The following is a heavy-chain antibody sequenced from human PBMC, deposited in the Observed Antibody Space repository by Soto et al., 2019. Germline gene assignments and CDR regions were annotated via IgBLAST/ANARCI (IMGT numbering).Heavy chain of an antibody. V-gene: IGHV3-48*03. CDR3: AREQTRITMIVVALDAFDI. Sequence: GGSLRLSCAASGFTFSSYEMNWVRQAPGKGLEWVSYISSSGSTIYYADSVKGRFTISRDNAKNSLYLQMNSLRAEDTAVYYCAREQTRITMIVVALDAFDIWGQGTMVTVSS. J-gene: IGHJ3*02. CDR1: GFTFSSYE. CDR2: ISSSGSTI. D-gene: IGHD3-22*01.